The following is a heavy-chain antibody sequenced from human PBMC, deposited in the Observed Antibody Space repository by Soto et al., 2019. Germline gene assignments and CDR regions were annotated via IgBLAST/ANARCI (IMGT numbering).Heavy chain of an antibody. CDR3: VKRVLRFLEWLPHYYYGMDV. CDR1: GFTFSSYA. D-gene: IGHD3-3*01. J-gene: IGHJ6*02. Sequence: GGSLRLSCATSGFTFSSYAMSWVRQAPGKGLGWVSAISGSGGSTYYADSVKGRFTISRDNSKNTLYLQMNSLRAEDTAVYYCVKRVLRFLEWLPHYYYGMDVWGQGTTVTVSS. V-gene: IGHV3-23*01. CDR2: ISGSGGST.